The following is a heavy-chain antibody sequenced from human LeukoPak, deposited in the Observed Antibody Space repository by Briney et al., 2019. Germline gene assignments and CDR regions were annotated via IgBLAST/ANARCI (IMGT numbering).Heavy chain of an antibody. Sequence: GGSLRLSCAASGFTFSSSGMHWVRQAPGKGLEWVANIQQDGSEKYYVDSVKGRFTISRDNAKNSLYLQMNSLRAEDTAVYYCARNPPRYFNWGQGTLVTVSS. V-gene: IGHV3-7*05. J-gene: IGHJ4*02. CDR3: ARNPPRYFN. CDR2: IQQDGSEK. CDR1: GFTFSSSG. D-gene: IGHD1-26*01.